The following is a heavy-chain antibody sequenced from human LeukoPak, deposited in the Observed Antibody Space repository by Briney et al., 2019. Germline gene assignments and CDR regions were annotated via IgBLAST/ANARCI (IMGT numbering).Heavy chain of an antibody. CDR1: GFTFDDYA. CDR2: ISWNSGSI. D-gene: IGHD3-22*01. J-gene: IGHJ1*01. CDR3: AKDIAPGYYYPGHFQH. Sequence: GGSLRLSCAASGFTFDDYAMHWVRQAPGKGLEWVSGISWNSGSIGYADSVKGRFTISRDNAKNSLYLQMNSLRAEDTALYYCAKDIAPGYYYPGHFQHWGQGTLVTVSS. V-gene: IGHV3-9*01.